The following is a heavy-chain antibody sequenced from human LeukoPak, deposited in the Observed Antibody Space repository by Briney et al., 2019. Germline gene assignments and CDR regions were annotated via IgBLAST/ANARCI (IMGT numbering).Heavy chain of an antibody. V-gene: IGHV1-58*02. CDR2: IVVSSGNT. J-gene: IGHJ5*02. D-gene: IGHD3-22*01. CDR1: GFTFTSSA. CDR3: AADSSGYYSFDP. Sequence: GTSVKVSCKASGFTFTSSAMQWVRQARGQRLEWIGWIVVSSGNTNYAQKFQERVTITRDMSTSTAYMELSSLRSEDTVVYYCAADSSGYYSFDPWGQGTLVTVSS.